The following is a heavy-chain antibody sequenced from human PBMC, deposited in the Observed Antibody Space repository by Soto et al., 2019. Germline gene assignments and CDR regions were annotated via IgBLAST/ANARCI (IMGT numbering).Heavy chain of an antibody. V-gene: IGHV3-9*01. CDR3: AKDPRAIFGVVTIYYFDY. J-gene: IGHJ4*02. CDR2: ISWNSGSI. D-gene: IGHD3-3*01. CDR1: GFTFDDYA. Sequence: PGGSLRLSCAASGFTFDDYAMHWVRQAPGKGLEWVSGISWNSGSIGYADSVKGRFTISRDNAKNSLYLQMNSLRAEDTALYYCAKDPRAIFGVVTIYYFDYWGQGTLVTV.